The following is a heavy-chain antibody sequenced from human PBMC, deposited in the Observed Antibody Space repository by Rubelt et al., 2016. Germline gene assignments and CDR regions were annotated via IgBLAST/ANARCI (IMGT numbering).Heavy chain of an antibody. Sequence: QVQLVESGGGVVQPGRSLRLSCAASGFTFRGFGMHWVRQAPGKGLEWVAAIQNDGSIEYYAESVKGRFTISRNKSKDALSGQMNSLGAEDTAMYYCARENWDYGRGAFDIWGQGTMVTVSS. J-gene: IGHJ3*02. CDR2: IQNDGSIE. CDR3: ARENWDYGRGAFDI. D-gene: IGHD1-7*01. V-gene: IGHV3-33*01. CDR1: GFTFRGFG.